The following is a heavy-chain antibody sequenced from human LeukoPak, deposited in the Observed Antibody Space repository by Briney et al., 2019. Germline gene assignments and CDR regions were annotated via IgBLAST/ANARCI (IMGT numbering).Heavy chain of an antibody. CDR1: GGSISSCY. Sequence: SETLSLTCTVSGGSISSCYWSWIRQPAGKGLEWIGRIYTSGSTNYNPSLKSRVTMSVDTSKNQFSLKLSSVTAADTAVCYCARDGYYDSDAFDIWGQGTMVTVSS. J-gene: IGHJ3*02. D-gene: IGHD3-22*01. V-gene: IGHV4-4*07. CDR2: IYTSGST. CDR3: ARDGYYDSDAFDI.